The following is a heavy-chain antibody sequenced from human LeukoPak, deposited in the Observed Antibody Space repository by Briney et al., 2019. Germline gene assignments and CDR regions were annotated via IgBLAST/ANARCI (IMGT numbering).Heavy chain of an antibody. J-gene: IGHJ4*02. D-gene: IGHD4-17*01. V-gene: IGHV3-30-3*01. CDR3: AREDYGDYLPDY. Sequence: GGSLRLSCAASGFTFSSYAMHWVRQAPGKGLEWVAVISYDGSNKYYADSVKGRFTISRDNSKNTLYLQMNSLRAEDTAVYYCAREDYGDYLPDYWGQGTLVTGSS. CDR2: ISYDGSNK. CDR1: GFTFSSYA.